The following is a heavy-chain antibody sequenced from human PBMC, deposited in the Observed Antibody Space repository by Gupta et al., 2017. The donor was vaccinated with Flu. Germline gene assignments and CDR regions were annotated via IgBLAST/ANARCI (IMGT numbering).Heavy chain of an antibody. CDR1: GFTFSSYG. D-gene: IGHD2-2*01. CDR3: AKDGPWTASCPYYCYYMDV. Sequence: QMQLVESGGGVVQFGTSLRLSCAASGFTFSSYGMHWVAPVPGKGLVVVADIASDGSHKDYADSVRGRFTISRDNSKNTLSLEMDSLRVEDTAVYYCAKDGPWTASCPYYCYYMDVWGKGTTVTVSS. CDR2: IASDGSHK. V-gene: IGHV3-30*18. J-gene: IGHJ6*03.